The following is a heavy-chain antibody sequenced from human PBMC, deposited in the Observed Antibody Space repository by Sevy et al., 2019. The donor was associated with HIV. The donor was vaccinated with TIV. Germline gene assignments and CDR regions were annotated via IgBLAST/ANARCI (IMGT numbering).Heavy chain of an antibody. J-gene: IGHJ6*03. Sequence: GGSLRLSCAASGFTFSSYWMHWVRQAPGKGLVWVSRINSDGSSTSYADSVKGRFTISRDNAKNTLYLQMNSLRAEDTAVYYCARGPRDYDFWSGYSPAYYYYYYMDVWGKGTTVTVS. V-gene: IGHV3-74*01. CDR2: INSDGSST. CDR1: GFTFSSYW. CDR3: ARGPRDYDFWSGYSPAYYYYYYMDV. D-gene: IGHD3-3*01.